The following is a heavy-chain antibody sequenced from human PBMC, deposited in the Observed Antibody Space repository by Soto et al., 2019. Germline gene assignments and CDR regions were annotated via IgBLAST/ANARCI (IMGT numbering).Heavy chain of an antibody. V-gene: IGHV1-69*13. Sequence: GASVKVSCKASGGTFSGYAISWVRQAPGQGLEWMGGIIPIFGTANYAQKFQGRVTITADESTSTAYMELSSLRSEDTAVYYCARHIVVVTASSNPFDPWGQGTLVTVSS. CDR1: GGTFSGYA. D-gene: IGHD2-21*02. CDR2: IIPIFGTA. J-gene: IGHJ5*02. CDR3: ARHIVVVTASSNPFDP.